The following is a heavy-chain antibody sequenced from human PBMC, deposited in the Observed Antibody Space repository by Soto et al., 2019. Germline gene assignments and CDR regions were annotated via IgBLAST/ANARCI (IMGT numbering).Heavy chain of an antibody. Sequence: APVKVSCKASGGTFSSYAISWVRQAPGQGLEWMGGIIPISGTADYAQKFQGRVTITADESTSTAYMELSSLRSEDTAVYYCARSQGSSTSLEIYYYYYYGMDVWGQGTTVTVSS. D-gene: IGHD2-2*01. CDR2: IIPISGTA. J-gene: IGHJ6*02. CDR1: GGTFSSYA. CDR3: ARSQGSSTSLEIYYYYYYGMDV. V-gene: IGHV1-69*13.